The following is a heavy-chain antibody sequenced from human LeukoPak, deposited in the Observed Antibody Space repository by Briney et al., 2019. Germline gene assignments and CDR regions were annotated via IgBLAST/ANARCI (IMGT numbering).Heavy chain of an antibody. CDR1: GGTVSSYA. CDR2: SNPNSGGT. Sequence: ASVKVSCKASGGTVSSYAINWVRQAPAQGLEWMGWSNPNSGGTNYAQKFQGKVPMPRATSISTASMGLRRLRSDATAVYSCASAGDIVVVPAAMLFAYWGQGTLVTVSS. D-gene: IGHD2-2*01. V-gene: IGHV1-2*02. J-gene: IGHJ4*02. CDR3: ASAGDIVVVPAAMLFAY.